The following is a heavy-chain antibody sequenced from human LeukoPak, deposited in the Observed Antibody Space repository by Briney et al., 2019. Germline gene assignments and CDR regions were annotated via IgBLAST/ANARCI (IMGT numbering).Heavy chain of an antibody. CDR2: INTNTGNP. CDR1: GYTFTSYA. V-gene: IGHV7-4-1*02. CDR3: ARGGTPLYSYVVPNAFDI. Sequence: ASVKVSCKASGYTFTSYAMNWVRQAPGQGLEWMGWINTNTGNPTYAQGFTGRFVFSLDTSVSTAYLQISSLKAEDTAVYYCARGGTPLYSYVVPNAFDIWGQGTMVTVSS. D-gene: IGHD5-18*01. J-gene: IGHJ3*02.